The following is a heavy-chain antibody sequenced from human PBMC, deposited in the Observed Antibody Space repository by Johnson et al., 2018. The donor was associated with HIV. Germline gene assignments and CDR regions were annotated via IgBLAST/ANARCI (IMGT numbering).Heavy chain of an antibody. V-gene: IGHV3-53*01. D-gene: IGHD6-6*01. J-gene: IGHJ3*02. Sequence: VQLVESGGGLIQPGGSLRLSCAASGFTVSSNYMSWVRQAPGKGLEWVSVIYSGGSTYYADSVKGRFTISRDNSKNTLYLQMNSLRAEDTAVYYCARESSSSSGAFDIWGQGTMVTVSS. CDR2: IYSGGST. CDR3: ARESSSSSGAFDI. CDR1: GFTVSSNY.